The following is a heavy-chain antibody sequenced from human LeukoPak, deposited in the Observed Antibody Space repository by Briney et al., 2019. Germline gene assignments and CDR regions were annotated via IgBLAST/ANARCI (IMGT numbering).Heavy chain of an antibody. CDR1: GGSISSGDYY. Sequence: PSQTLSLTCTVSGGSISSGDYYWSWIRQPPGKGLEWIGYIYYSGSTYYNPSLKSRVTISVDTSKNQFSLKLSSVTAADTAVYYCARGQNGSGSYYNPGPPDYWGQGTPVTVSS. V-gene: IGHV4-30-4*01. D-gene: IGHD3-10*01. J-gene: IGHJ4*02. CDR2: IYYSGST. CDR3: ARGQNGSGSYYNPGPPDY.